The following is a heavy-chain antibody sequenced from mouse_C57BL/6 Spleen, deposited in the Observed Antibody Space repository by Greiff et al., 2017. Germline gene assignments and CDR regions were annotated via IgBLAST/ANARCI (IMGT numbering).Heavy chain of an antibody. CDR3: ARWANWDEDGY. Sequence: EVKLVESGPELVKPGASVKISCKASGYSFTGYYMNWVKQSPEKSLEWIGEINPSTGGTTYNQKFKAKATLTVDKSSSTAYMQLKSLTSEDSAVYYCARWANWDEDGYWGQGTTLTVSS. CDR1: GYSFTGYY. CDR2: INPSTGGT. V-gene: IGHV1-42*01. D-gene: IGHD4-1*01. J-gene: IGHJ2*01.